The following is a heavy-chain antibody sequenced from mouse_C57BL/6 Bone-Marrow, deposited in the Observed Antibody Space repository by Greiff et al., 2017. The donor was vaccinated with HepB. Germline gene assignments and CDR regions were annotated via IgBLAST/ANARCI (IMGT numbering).Heavy chain of an antibody. Sequence: EVKLVESGGGLVQSGRSLRLSCATSGFTFSDFYMEWVRQAPGKGLEWIAASRNKANDYTTEYSASVKGRFIVSRDTSQSILYLQMNALRAEDTAIYYCARGLGFLDYWGQGTTLTVSS. CDR3: ARGLGFLDY. CDR2: SRNKANDYTT. J-gene: IGHJ2*01. D-gene: IGHD4-1*01. CDR1: GFTFSDFY. V-gene: IGHV7-1*01.